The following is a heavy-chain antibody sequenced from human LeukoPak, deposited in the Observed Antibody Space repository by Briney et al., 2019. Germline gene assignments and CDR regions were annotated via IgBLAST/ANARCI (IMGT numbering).Heavy chain of an antibody. CDR2: INHSGST. Sequence: SKTLSLTCAVYGGSFSGYYWRWIRQPPGKGLEWIEEINHSGSTNYNPSLKSRVTMSVDTSKNQFSLKLSSVTAADTAVYYCARERGVLLWFGDMDVWGKGTTVTISS. D-gene: IGHD3-10*01. CDR3: ARERGVLLWFGDMDV. J-gene: IGHJ6*03. V-gene: IGHV4-34*01. CDR1: GGSFSGYY.